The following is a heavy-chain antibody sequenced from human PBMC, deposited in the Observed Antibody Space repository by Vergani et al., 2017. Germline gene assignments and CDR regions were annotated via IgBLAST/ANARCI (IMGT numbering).Heavy chain of an antibody. V-gene: IGHV3-30*02. CDR3: AKDLEGRYCGGDCHLENY. Sequence: QVQLVESGGGVVQPGGSLRLSCVASGFTFSSYGMHWVRQAPGKGLEWVAFIRYDGSNKYYADSVKGRFTISRDNSKNTLYLQMNSLGAEDTAVYYCAKDLEGRYCGGDCHLENYWGQGTLVTVSS. CDR1: GFTFSSYG. D-gene: IGHD2-21*02. J-gene: IGHJ4*02. CDR2: IRYDGSNK.